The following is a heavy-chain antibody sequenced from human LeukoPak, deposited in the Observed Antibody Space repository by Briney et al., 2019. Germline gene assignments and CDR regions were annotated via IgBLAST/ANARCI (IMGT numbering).Heavy chain of an antibody. CDR1: GFIFSSYA. CDR3: ARVGIVVVTYGMDV. V-gene: IGHV3-30-3*01. J-gene: IGHJ6*02. Sequence: GRSLRLSCAASGFIFSSYAMHWVRQAPGKGLEWVAVISYDGSNKYYADSVKGRFTVSRDNPKNTLYLQMNSLRAEDTAVYYCARVGIVVVTYGMDVWGQGTTVTVSS. CDR2: ISYDGSNK. D-gene: IGHD2-21*02.